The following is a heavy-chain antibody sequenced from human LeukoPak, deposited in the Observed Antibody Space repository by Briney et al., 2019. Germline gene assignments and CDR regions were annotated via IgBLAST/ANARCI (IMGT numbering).Heavy chain of an antibody. J-gene: IGHJ4*02. Sequence: PSETLSLTCYVSNASISGYYWNWIRQSPGKGLEWIGRIYTSGSTNYNPSLKSRVTMSVDTSKNQFSLKLSSVTAADTAVYYCARRVGKGAFDYWGQGTLVTVSS. CDR1: NASISGYY. D-gene: IGHD3-10*01. V-gene: IGHV4-4*07. CDR2: IYTSGST. CDR3: ARRVGKGAFDY.